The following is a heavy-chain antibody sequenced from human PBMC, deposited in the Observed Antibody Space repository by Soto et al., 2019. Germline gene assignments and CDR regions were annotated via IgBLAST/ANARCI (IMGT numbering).Heavy chain of an antibody. CDR3: ARDRGPSSLYYPYWFDP. V-gene: IGHV1-69*12. J-gene: IGHJ5*02. CDR1: GGTFSSYA. D-gene: IGHD3-22*01. Sequence: QVQLVQSGAEVKRPGSSVKVSCKASGGTFSSYAITWVRQAPGQGLEWMGGIIPIFGTANYAQKFQGRVTRTADESTSSDYMGLSSLRSEDTAVYYCARDRGPSSLYYPYWFDPWGQGTLVTVST. CDR2: IIPIFGTA.